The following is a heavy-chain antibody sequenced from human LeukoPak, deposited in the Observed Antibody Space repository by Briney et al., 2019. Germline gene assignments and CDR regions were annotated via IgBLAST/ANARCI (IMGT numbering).Heavy chain of an antibody. CDR2: IKEDGSEK. CDR1: GFTFSSYW. J-gene: IGHJ5*02. CDR3: AKAVAARWLDP. V-gene: IGHV3-7*01. D-gene: IGHD6-19*01. Sequence: PGGSLRLSCAASGFTFSSYWMSWVRQAPGKGLECVANIKEDGSEKNYVDSVKGRFTISRDNAKNSLYLQMNSPRAEDTAVYYCAKAVAARWLDPWGQGTLVIVSS.